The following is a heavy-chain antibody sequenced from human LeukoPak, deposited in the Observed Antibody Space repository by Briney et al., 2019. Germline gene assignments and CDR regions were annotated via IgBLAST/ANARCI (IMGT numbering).Heavy chain of an antibody. CDR3: AREPPDPQHSDTSGYGTAFDI. CDR1: GGSISSGGYS. Sequence: SETLSLTCAVSGGSISSGGYSWSWIRQPPGKGLEWIGYIFYSGSTNYNPSLKSRVTISVDTSKKQFSLNLSSVTAADTVVYYCAREPPDPQHSDTSGYGTAFDIWGQGTMVTVSS. V-gene: IGHV4-61*08. CDR2: IFYSGST. J-gene: IGHJ3*02. D-gene: IGHD3-22*01.